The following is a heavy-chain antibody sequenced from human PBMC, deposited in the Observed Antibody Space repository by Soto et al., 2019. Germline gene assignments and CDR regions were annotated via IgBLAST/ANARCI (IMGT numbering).Heavy chain of an antibody. J-gene: IGHJ6*02. CDR3: AKDFKVSGSHYGTLNYYYGMDV. CDR1: GFTFSTYG. D-gene: IGHD3-10*01. CDR2: ISYDGYLK. V-gene: IGHV3-30*18. Sequence: QVQLVESGGGVVQPGRSLRLSCAASGFTFSTYGMQWVRQAPGKGLEWVAVISYDGYLKYYVDAVKGRFTIARDNSKKSLFLEMKSLRVEDTAVYFCAKDFKVSGSHYGTLNYYYGMDVWGQGTTVTVSS.